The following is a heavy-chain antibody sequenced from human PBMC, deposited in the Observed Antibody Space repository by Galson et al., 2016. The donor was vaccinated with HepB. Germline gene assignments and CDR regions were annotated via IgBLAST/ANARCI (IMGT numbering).Heavy chain of an antibody. CDR2: IRSKAYGGTT. D-gene: IGHD3-22*01. CDR3: TREYFYDSSGYYYVNLPGGYYHYYGMDV. V-gene: IGHV3-49*03. CDR1: GFSFADYA. Sequence: SLRLSCAASGFSFADYAMSWFRQAPGKGLEWVGFIRSKAYGGTTEYAASLKGRFSISRDDYRNIAYLQMSSLKTEATAVYYCTREYFYDSSGYYYVNLPGGYYHYYGMDVWGQGTTVNVSS. J-gene: IGHJ6*02.